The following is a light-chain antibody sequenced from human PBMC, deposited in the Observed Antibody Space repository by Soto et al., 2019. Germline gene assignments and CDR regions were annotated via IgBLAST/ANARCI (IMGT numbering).Light chain of an antibody. Sequence: DIPMTQSPSSLSASVGDRITITCRASQIIDTWLAWYQQKPGKAPKLLIYKASSLENEVPSRFSGSGSGTEFTLTISSLQPDDFATYYCQQYETYSPWTFGQGTKVEVK. CDR3: QQYETYSPWT. V-gene: IGKV1-5*03. CDR1: QIIDTW. J-gene: IGKJ1*01. CDR2: KAS.